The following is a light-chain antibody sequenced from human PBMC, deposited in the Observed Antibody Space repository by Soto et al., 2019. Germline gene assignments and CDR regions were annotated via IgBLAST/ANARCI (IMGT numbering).Light chain of an antibody. V-gene: IGKV3-11*01. J-gene: IGKJ2*01. Sequence: EIVLTQSPATLSLSPGERATRSCRASQSVSSYLAWYPQKPGQAPRLLIYDASNRATGIPARFSGSGSGTDFTLTISSLEPEDVAVYYCQQRSNWPPYTFGQGTKLEIK. CDR1: QSVSSY. CDR2: DAS. CDR3: QQRSNWPPYT.